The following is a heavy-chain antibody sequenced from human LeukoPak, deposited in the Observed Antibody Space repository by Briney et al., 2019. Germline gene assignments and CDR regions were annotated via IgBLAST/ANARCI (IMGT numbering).Heavy chain of an antibody. CDR3: ARVFSGYVL. CDR2: INHSGST. D-gene: IGHD5-12*01. V-gene: IGHV4-34*01. CDR1: GGSFSGYY. Sequence: PSETLSLTCAVYGGSFSGYYWSWIRQPPGKGLEWIGEINHSGSTNYNPSLKSRVTISVDTSKNQFSLKLSSVTAADTAVYYCARVFSGYVLWGQGTLVTVSS. J-gene: IGHJ4*02.